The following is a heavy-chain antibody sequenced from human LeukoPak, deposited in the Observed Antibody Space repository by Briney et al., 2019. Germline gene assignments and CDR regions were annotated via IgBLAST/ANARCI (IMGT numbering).Heavy chain of an antibody. J-gene: IGHJ6*02. CDR1: GYTFTSYD. V-gene: IGHV1-8*01. D-gene: IGHD6-13*01. Sequence: ASVKVSCKASGYTFTSYDINWVRQATGQGLEWMGWMNPNSGNTGYAQKFQGRVTMTRNTSISTAYMELSSLRSEDTAVYYCARGDAGSSFFNYYYYGMDVWGQGTTVTVSS. CDR2: MNPNSGNT. CDR3: ARGDAGSSFFNYYYYGMDV.